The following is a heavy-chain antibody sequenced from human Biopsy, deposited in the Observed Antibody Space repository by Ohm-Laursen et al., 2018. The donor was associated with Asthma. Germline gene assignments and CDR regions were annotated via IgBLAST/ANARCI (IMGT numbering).Heavy chain of an antibody. CDR2: LSSDGANE. CDR1: GISFRNYG. J-gene: IGHJ4*02. Sequence: SLRLSCAASGISFRNYGMHWVRQAPGKGLEWVALLSSDGANEYYADSVKGRFTISRDNAKNSLYLQMNSLRVEDTALYYCAKATLGDIGKDYWGQGTLVTVSS. CDR3: AKATLGDIGKDY. V-gene: IGHV3-30*18. D-gene: IGHD2-21*01.